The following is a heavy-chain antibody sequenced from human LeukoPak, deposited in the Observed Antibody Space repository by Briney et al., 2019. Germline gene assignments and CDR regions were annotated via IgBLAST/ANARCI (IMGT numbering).Heavy chain of an antibody. J-gene: IGHJ3*02. Sequence: SETVSLTCTVSGGSISSYYWSWILQPAGKGLEWIGRIYTSGSTNYNPSLKSRVTMSVDTSKNQFSLKLSSVTAADTAVYYCARGDYVNAFDIWGQGTMVTVSS. D-gene: IGHD4-17*01. CDR1: GGSISSYY. CDR2: IYTSGST. CDR3: ARGDYVNAFDI. V-gene: IGHV4-4*07.